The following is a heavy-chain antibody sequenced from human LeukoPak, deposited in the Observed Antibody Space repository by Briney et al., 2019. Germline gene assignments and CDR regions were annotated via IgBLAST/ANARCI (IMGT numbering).Heavy chain of an antibody. D-gene: IGHD3-10*01. CDR2: IYYSGST. J-gene: IGHJ6*04. Sequence: SETLSLTCTVSGGSISSGDYYWSWIRQPPGKGLEWIGYIYYSGSTYYNPSLKSRVTISVDTSKNQFSLKLSSVTAADTAVYYCARDTYYYGSGSFHSYYYYGMDVWGKGTTVTVSS. CDR1: GGSISSGDYY. V-gene: IGHV4-30-4*01. CDR3: ARDTYYYGSGSFHSYYYYGMDV.